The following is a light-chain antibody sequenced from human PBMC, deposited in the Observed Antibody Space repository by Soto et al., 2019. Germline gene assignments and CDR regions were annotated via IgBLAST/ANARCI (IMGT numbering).Light chain of an antibody. J-gene: IGLJ2*01. CDR3: ATWDDSLNGVV. V-gene: IGLV1-44*01. CDR2: GND. Sequence: QSVLTQPPSASGTPGQRVTISCSGSSSNIGRNTANWYLQLPGTAPKLLIFGNDQRLSGVPDRFSGSKSGTSASLAIGGLQSEDEADYYCATWDDSLNGVVFGGGTKLTVL. CDR1: SSNIGRNT.